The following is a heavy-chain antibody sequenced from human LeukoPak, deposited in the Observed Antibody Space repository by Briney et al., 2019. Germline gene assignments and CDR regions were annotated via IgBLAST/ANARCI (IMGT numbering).Heavy chain of an antibody. V-gene: IGHV4-39*01. Sequence: SETLSPTCTVSGGSISGYYWGWIRQPPGKGLERIGSIYYSGITYYNPSLKSRVTISVDTSNNQFSLKLSSVTAADTAIYYCARLLIYCSSTSCHFDYWGQGTLVTVSS. J-gene: IGHJ4*02. CDR1: GGSISGYY. CDR2: IYYSGIT. D-gene: IGHD2-2*01. CDR3: ARLLIYCSSTSCHFDY.